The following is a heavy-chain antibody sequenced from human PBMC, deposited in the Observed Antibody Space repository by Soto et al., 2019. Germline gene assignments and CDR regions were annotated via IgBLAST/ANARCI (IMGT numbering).Heavy chain of an antibody. D-gene: IGHD2-2*01. CDR3: ARVGCSSTSCYVENAFDI. CDR2: IYYSGST. V-gene: IGHV4-59*01. J-gene: IGHJ3*02. Sequence: SETLSLTCTVSGGSISSYYWSWIRQPPGKGLEWIGYIYYSGSTNYNPSLKSRVTISVDTSKNQFSLKLSSVTAADTAVYYCARVGCSSTSCYVENAFDIWGQGTMVTVSS. CDR1: GGSISSYY.